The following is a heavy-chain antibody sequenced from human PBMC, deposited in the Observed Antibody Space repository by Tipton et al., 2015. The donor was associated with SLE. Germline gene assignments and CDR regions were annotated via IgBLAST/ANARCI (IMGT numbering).Heavy chain of an antibody. Sequence: PGLVKPSETLSLICPVSGASISMNYWTWVRQPPGKGLDWIGYIYDSGTTKYDPSLKSRVTISVDTSKNQFTLKLTSVTAADTAVYYCARDTGVDIDYWGQGTLVTVSS. CDR3: ARDTGVDIDY. V-gene: IGHV4-59*01. D-gene: IGHD7-27*01. J-gene: IGHJ4*02. CDR1: GASISMNY. CDR2: IYDSGTT.